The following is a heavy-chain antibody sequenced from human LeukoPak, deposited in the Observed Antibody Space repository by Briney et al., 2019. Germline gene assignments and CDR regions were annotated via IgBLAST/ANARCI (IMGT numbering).Heavy chain of an antibody. CDR1: GFTFSSYA. V-gene: IGHV3-23*01. Sequence: GGSLRLSCAASGFTFSSYAMSWVRRAPGKGLEWVSSINNNGGNTYYADSVKGRFTVSRDNSKNTLYLQMNSLRAEDTAVYYCTKDPNGDYVGAFDFWDQGTLVIVSS. CDR2: INNNGGNT. CDR3: TKDPNGDYVGAFDF. D-gene: IGHD4-17*01. J-gene: IGHJ3*01.